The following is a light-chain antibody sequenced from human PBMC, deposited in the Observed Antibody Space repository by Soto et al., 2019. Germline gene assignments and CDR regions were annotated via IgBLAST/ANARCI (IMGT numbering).Light chain of an antibody. CDR2: EVS. CDR3: YSFTSSNTGV. Sequence: QSALTQPASVSGSPGQSITISCTGTSSDVGGFNSVSWFQQHPGKAPKLIIYEVSTRPSGVSNRFSGSKSGNTASLTISGLQAEDEADYYCYSFTSSNTGVFGGGTKLTVL. J-gene: IGLJ3*02. CDR1: SSDVGGFNS. V-gene: IGLV2-14*01.